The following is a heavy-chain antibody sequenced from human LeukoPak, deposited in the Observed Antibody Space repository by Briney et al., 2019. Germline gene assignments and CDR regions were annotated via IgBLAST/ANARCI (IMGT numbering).Heavy chain of an antibody. Sequence: GGSLRLSCAASGFTVSSNYMSWVRQAPGKGLEWVSVIYSGGSTYYADSVKGRFTISRDNSKNTLYLQMNSLRAEDTAVYYCAKDPDGSGSYADYWGQGTLVTVSS. V-gene: IGHV3-66*01. J-gene: IGHJ4*02. CDR1: GFTVSSNY. D-gene: IGHD3-10*01. CDR3: AKDPDGSGSYADY. CDR2: IYSGGST.